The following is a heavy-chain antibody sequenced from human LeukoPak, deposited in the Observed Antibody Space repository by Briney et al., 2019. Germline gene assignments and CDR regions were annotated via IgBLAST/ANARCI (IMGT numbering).Heavy chain of an antibody. D-gene: IGHD6-19*01. V-gene: IGHV4-34*01. Sequence: PSETLSLTCAVYGGSFSGYYWSWIRQPPGKGREWMGEINHSGSTNYNPSLKSRVTISVDTSKNKFSLKLSSVTAADTAVYYCARGFISSGWYYYYYMDVWGKGTTVTVSS. CDR3: ARGFISSGWYYYYYMDV. J-gene: IGHJ6*03. CDR2: INHSGST. CDR1: GGSFSGYY.